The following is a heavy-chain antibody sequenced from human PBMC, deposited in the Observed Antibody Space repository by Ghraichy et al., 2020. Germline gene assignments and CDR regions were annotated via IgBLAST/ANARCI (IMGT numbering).Heavy chain of an antibody. D-gene: IGHD4-17*01. J-gene: IGHJ4*02. CDR1: GYSFTDYG. CDR2: IGPSNSKT. Sequence: ASVNVSCKASGYSFTDYGITWVRQAPGQGLEWVGWIGPSNSKTDYAQRLQGRVTLTTDTSTRTSYMELRSLRSDDTAVYYCARTAPVTTGDNDYWGQGTLVIISS. CDR3: ARTAPVTTGDNDY. V-gene: IGHV1-18*04.